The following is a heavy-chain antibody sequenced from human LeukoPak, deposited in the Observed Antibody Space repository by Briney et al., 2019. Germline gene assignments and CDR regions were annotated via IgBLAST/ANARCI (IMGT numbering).Heavy chain of an antibody. J-gene: IGHJ6*03. D-gene: IGHD5-12*01. CDR1: GFTFSSYS. V-gene: IGHV3-21*01. CDR3: AKGGGYEAQYYYYYLDV. Sequence: GGSLRLSCAASGFTFSSYSMNWVRQAPGKGLEWVSSISGSSSYIYYADSVKGRFTISRDNAKNSLYVQMNSLRAEDTAVYYCAKGGGYEAQYYYYYLDVWGKGTTVTISS. CDR2: ISGSSSYI.